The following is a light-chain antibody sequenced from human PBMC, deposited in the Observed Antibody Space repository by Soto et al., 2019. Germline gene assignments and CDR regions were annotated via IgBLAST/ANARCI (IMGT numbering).Light chain of an antibody. CDR2: GAS. V-gene: IGKV3-20*01. Sequence: IVLTQSPGTLSLSPGERATISCRASQSFSSTYLSWYQQKPGQAPRLLIYGASSRATGRPYRFSGSGSGTEFAITISRLEREDLAVYYGQHFGDSRTFGQGHKVEIK. J-gene: IGKJ1*01. CDR3: QHFGDSRT. CDR1: QSFSSTY.